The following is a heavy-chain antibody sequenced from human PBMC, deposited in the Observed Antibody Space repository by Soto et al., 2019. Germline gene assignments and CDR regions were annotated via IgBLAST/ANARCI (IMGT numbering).Heavy chain of an antibody. CDR3: TRKAWVRFDF. CDR2: VFHNGDT. V-gene: IGHV4-4*02. D-gene: IGHD3-16*01. Sequence: QVQLQESGPGLVKPSGTQSLTCAVSGGSISSSVWWSWVRQSPGKGLEWLGEVFHNGDTNYNPSLKSRVTMSVDTSRSQFSLDLHSVTPADTAVYYCTRKAWVRFDFWGQGSMVTVSS. J-gene: IGHJ4*02. CDR1: GGSISSSVW.